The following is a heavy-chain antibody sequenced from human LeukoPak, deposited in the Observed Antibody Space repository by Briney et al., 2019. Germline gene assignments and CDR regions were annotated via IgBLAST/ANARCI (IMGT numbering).Heavy chain of an antibody. CDR2: LFPTGTT. CDR3: ARHQMGANTFDL. Sequence: SETLSLTCAVSGASFPDTHWLSWVRQPPGKGLEWLGELFPTGTTNYNPSLKSRVTLSLDTSKKYFSLKLSSVTAADTAVYYCARHQMGANTFDLWGQGSLVIVSS. CDR1: GASFPDTHW. V-gene: IGHV4-4*02. J-gene: IGHJ4*02. D-gene: IGHD1-26*01.